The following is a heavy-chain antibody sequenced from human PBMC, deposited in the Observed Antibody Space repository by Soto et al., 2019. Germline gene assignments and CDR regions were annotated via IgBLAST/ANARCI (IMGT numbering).Heavy chain of an antibody. CDR1: GGSISSSSYY. V-gene: IGHV4-39*01. J-gene: IGHJ4*02. D-gene: IGHD2-2*01. CDR3: ARLVVPAAASDY. Sequence: SETLSLTCTASGGSISSSSYYWGWIRQPPGKGLEWIGSIYYSGSTYYNPSLKSRVTISVDTSKNQFSLKLSSVTAADTAVYYCARLVVPAAASDYWGQGTLVTVSS. CDR2: IYYSGST.